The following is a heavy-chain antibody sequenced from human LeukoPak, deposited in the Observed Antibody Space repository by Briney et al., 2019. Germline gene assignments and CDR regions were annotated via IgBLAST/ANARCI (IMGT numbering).Heavy chain of an antibody. D-gene: IGHD6-19*01. J-gene: IGHJ4*02. CDR3: ARQSRYSSVGEVGDY. V-gene: IGHV5-51*01. CDR1: GYSFTSYW. CDR2: IYPGDSDT. Sequence: GEPLKISCKGSGYSFTSYWIGWVRPMPGKGLEWMGIIYPGDSDTRYSPSFQGQVTISADKSISTAYLQWSSLKASDTAMYYCARQSRYSSVGEVGDYWGQGTLVTVSS.